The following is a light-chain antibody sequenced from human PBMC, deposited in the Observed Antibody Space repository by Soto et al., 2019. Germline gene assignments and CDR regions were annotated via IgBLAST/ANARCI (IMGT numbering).Light chain of an antibody. Sequence: EVVMTQSPGTLSVSLGEIATLSCSASQSVDGYLAWYQQKPGQAPRLLIYGASSRATGIPDRFSGSGSGTDFTLTISRLEPEDFAVYYCQQYGSSPPITFGHGTRLEIK. CDR2: GAS. J-gene: IGKJ5*01. V-gene: IGKV3-20*01. CDR3: QQYGSSPPIT. CDR1: QSVDGY.